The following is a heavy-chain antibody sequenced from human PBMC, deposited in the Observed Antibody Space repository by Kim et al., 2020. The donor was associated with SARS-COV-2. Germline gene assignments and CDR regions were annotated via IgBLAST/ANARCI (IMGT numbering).Heavy chain of an antibody. D-gene: IGHD1-1*01. CDR3: AKEKFRTTLYYNAMHV. Sequence: GGSLRLSCAASGFTFSSYGMHWVRQAPGKGLEWVAVISYDGSNKYYADSVKGRFTISRDNSKNTLYLQMNSLRAEDTAVYYCAKEKFRTTLYYNAMHVWGQGTTVTVSS. CDR2: ISYDGSNK. CDR1: GFTFSSYG. V-gene: IGHV3-30*18. J-gene: IGHJ6*02.